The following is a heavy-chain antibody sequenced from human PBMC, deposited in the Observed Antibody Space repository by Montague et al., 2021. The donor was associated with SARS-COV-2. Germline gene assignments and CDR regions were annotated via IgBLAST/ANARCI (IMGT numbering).Heavy chain of an antibody. CDR1: GFSVNNNY. CDR2: INSGGRT. J-gene: IGHJ4*02. D-gene: IGHD3-10*01. CDR3: VRDLRESRDY. V-gene: IGHV3-53*01. Sequence: SLRLSCAASGFSVNNNYMSWVRQPPGKGLEWVSLINSGGRTYYADSVKGRFATSRDSSNNTLYLHMNYLRAEDTAVYYCVRDLRESRDYWGQGTLVTVSS.